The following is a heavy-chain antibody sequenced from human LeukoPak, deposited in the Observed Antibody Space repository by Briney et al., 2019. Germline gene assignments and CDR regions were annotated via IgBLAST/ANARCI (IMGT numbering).Heavy chain of an antibody. CDR1: GYIFTNYW. Sequence: GESLKISCKGSGYIFTNYWIGWVRQMPGKGLEWMGRIDPSDSYTNYSPSFQGHVTISADKSISTAYLQWSSLKASDTAMYYCARGDHPCSGGSCPTDYYYGMDVWGQGTTVTVSS. CDR2: IDPSDSYT. D-gene: IGHD2-15*01. CDR3: ARGDHPCSGGSCPTDYYYGMDV. V-gene: IGHV5-10-1*01. J-gene: IGHJ6*02.